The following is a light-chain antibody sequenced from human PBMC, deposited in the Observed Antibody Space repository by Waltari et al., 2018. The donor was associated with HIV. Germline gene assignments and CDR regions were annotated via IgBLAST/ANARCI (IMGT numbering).Light chain of an antibody. J-gene: IGLJ2*01. V-gene: IGLV1-44*01. CDR2: SHK. Sequence: QSVLTQPPSASGTPGQRVTISCSGSGLNIGSNAVNWYQQLPGTAPKLLIYSHKQRPTGVPSRFSGAKSGTSASLSISGLQSEDEATYYCAAWDDTLQGRVFGGGTKLTVL. CDR3: AAWDDTLQGRV. CDR1: GLNIGSNA.